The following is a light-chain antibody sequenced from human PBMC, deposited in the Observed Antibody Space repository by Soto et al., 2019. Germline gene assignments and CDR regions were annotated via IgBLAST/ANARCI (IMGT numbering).Light chain of an antibody. J-gene: IGKJ5*01. Sequence: KFTQAPCCMTASVGDRVTFTCRASEDISSYLVWYQQKPGAAPKLLIYAASALHSGVPSRFSGSGSGTDFTLTISSLHPEDFAVYFCQQFKNYPITFGQGTRLEI. CDR3: QQFKNYPIT. V-gene: IGKV1-9*01. CDR1: EDISSY. CDR2: AAS.